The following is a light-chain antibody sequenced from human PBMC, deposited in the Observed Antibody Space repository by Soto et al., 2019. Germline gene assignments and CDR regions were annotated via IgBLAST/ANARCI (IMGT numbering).Light chain of an antibody. J-gene: IGKJ3*01. CDR3: QQASSFPFT. CDR1: PRISNW. Sequence: DIPMTQSPSSVSASVGDRVTITCRASPRISNWVAWYQQKPGKAPNLLIYAASTLQSGAPSRFSGSGSGTDFILTISSLQPEDSATYYCQQASSFPFTFGPGTKVDV. V-gene: IGKV1-12*01. CDR2: AAS.